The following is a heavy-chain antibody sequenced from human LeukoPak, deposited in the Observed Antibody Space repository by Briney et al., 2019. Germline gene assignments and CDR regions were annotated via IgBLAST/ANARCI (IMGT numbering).Heavy chain of an antibody. D-gene: IGHD3-10*01. CDR1: GFTFSSYA. CDR3: AKDQRFGELFLNFDY. J-gene: IGHJ4*02. CDR2: ISGSGGST. Sequence: PGGSLRLSCAASGFTFSSYAMSWVRQAPGKGLEWVSAISGSGGSTYYADSVKGRFTISRDNSKNTLYLQKNSLRAEDTAVYYCAKDQRFGELFLNFDYWGQGTLVTVSS. V-gene: IGHV3-23*01.